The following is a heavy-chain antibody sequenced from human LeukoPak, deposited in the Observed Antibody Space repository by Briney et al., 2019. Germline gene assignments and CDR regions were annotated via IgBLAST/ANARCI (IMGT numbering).Heavy chain of an antibody. V-gene: IGHV3-21*01. J-gene: IGHJ4*02. CDR3: ARDRIAVAFDY. CDR1: GFTFSSYS. CDR2: ISSSSSYI. Sequence: GGSLRLSRAASGFTFSSYSMNWVRQAPGKGLEWVSSISSSSSYIYYADSVKGRFTISRDNAKNSLYLQMNSLRAEDTAVYYCARDRIAVAFDYWGQGTLVTVSS. D-gene: IGHD6-19*01.